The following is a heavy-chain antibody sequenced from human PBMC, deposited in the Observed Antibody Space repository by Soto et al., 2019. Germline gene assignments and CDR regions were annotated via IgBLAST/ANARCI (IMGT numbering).Heavy chain of an antibody. CDR1: GGSISSGGYS. V-gene: IGHV4-30-2*01. CDR3: ARRWGRTFDY. D-gene: IGHD7-27*01. Sequence: SETLSLTCAVSGGSISSGGYSWSWIRQPPGKGLEWIGYIYHSGSTYYNPSLKSRVTISVDTSKNQFSLKLSSVTAADTAVYYCARRWGRTFDYWGQGTLVTVSS. CDR2: IYHSGST. J-gene: IGHJ4*02.